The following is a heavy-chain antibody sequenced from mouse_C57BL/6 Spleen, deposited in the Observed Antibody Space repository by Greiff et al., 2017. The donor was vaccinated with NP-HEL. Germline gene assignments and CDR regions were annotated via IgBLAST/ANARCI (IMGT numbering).Heavy chain of an antibody. J-gene: IGHJ3*01. CDR2: ISDGGSYT. CDR1: GFTFSSYA. V-gene: IGHV5-4*01. D-gene: IGHD4-1*01. Sequence: EVKLMESGGGLVKPGGSLKLSCAASGFTFSSYAMSWVRQTPEKRLEWVATISDGGSYTYYPDNVKGRFTISRDNAKNNLYLQMSHLKSEDTAMYYCAREGTGVLVSYWGQRTLVTVSA. CDR3: AREGTGVLVSY.